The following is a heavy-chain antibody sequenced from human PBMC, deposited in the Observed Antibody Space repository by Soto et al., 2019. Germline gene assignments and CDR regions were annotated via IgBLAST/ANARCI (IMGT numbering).Heavy chain of an antibody. J-gene: IGHJ4*02. CDR3: ARDDLFVDTGIDH. V-gene: IGHV3-33*01. D-gene: IGHD2-21*01. Sequence: QVQLVESGGGGVRPGTSLRLSCAATGFSFSAHGMHWVRKAPGKGLEWLAVINDGSEEGYADSVMGRFTISRDNARNLLYLQMDNLRAEDSALYYWARDDLFVDTGIDHWGQGTLVTVSS. CDR1: GFSFSAHG. CDR2: INDGSEE.